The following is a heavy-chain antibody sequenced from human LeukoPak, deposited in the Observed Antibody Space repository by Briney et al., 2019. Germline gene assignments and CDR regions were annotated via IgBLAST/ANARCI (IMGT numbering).Heavy chain of an antibody. Sequence: PSETLSLTCSVSGGSISSSSYYWGWIRQPPGKGLEWIGSIYYSGSTYYNPSLKSRVTISVDTSKNQFSLKLSSVTAADTAVYYCARENCSSTSCSDFDYWGQGTLVTVSS. D-gene: IGHD2-2*01. CDR1: GGSISSSSYY. V-gene: IGHV4-39*07. CDR3: ARENCSSTSCSDFDY. J-gene: IGHJ4*02. CDR2: IYYSGST.